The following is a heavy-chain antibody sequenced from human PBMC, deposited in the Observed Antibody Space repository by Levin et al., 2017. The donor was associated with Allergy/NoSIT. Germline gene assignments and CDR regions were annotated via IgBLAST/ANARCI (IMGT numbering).Heavy chain of an antibody. CDR2: IWYDGSNK. V-gene: IGHV3-33*01. D-gene: IGHD4-17*01. Sequence: GGSLRLSCAASGFTFSSYGMHWVRQAPGKGLEWVAVIWYDGSNKYYADSVKGRFTISRDNSKNTLYLQMNSLRAEDTAVYYCARDKEGDYGDYAMANDAFDIWGQGTMVTVSS. J-gene: IGHJ3*02. CDR3: ARDKEGDYGDYAMANDAFDI. CDR1: GFTFSSYG.